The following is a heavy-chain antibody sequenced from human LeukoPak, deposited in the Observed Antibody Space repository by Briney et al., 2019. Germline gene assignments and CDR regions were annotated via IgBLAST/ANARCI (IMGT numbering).Heavy chain of an antibody. CDR1: GFTFSSYA. V-gene: IGHV3-23*01. Sequence: LAGGSLRLSCAASGFTFSSYAMSWVRQAPGKGLEWVSAISGSGGSTYYADSVKGRFTISRDNSKNTLYLRMNSLRAEDTAVYYCAKPDYDFWSGYYKGVAFDIWGQGTMVTVSS. CDR3: AKPDYDFWSGYYKGVAFDI. D-gene: IGHD3-3*01. CDR2: ISGSGGST. J-gene: IGHJ3*02.